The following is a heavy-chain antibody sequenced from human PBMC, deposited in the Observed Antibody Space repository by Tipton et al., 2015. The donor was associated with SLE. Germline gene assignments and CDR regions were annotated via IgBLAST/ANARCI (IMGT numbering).Heavy chain of an antibody. J-gene: IGHJ3*02. CDR2: IYTTTEST. Sequence: TLSLTCTVSGGSISSYYWSWIRQTAGKGLEWIGRIYTTTESTTYNPSLKSRIAMSVDTSKSQSSLQLNSVTAADTAVYYCAKDRGTWDGFDIWGQGRVVTVSS. V-gene: IGHV4-4*07. CDR3: AKDRGTWDGFDI. CDR1: GGSISSYY.